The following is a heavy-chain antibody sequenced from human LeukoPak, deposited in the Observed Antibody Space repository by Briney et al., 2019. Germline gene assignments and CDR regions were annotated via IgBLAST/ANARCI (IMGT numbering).Heavy chain of an antibody. D-gene: IGHD6-19*01. CDR3: ARDYSSGWYYFDY. CDR2: IYYSGST. V-gene: IGHV4-59*01. J-gene: IGHJ4*02. Sequence: SETLSLTCTVSGGSISSYCWSWIRQPPGKGLEWIGYIYYSGSTNYNPSLKSRVTISVDTSKNQFSLKLSSVTAADTAAYYCARDYSSGWYYFDYWGQGTLVTVSS. CDR1: GGSISSYC.